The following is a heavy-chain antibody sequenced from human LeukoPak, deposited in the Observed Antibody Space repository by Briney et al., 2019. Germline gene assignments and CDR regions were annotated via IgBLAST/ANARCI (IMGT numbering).Heavy chain of an antibody. V-gene: IGHV4-39*01. D-gene: IGHD3-10*01. Sequence: PSETLSLTCTVSGGSISSSSYYWSWIRQPPGKGLEWIGSIYYSGSTYYNPSLKSRVTISVDTSKNQFSLKLSSVTAADTAVYFCARPASGHYGSGSYYHYYYYYMDVWGKGTTVTVSS. CDR1: GGSISSSSYY. J-gene: IGHJ6*03. CDR3: ARPASGHYGSGSYYHYYYYYMDV. CDR2: IYYSGST.